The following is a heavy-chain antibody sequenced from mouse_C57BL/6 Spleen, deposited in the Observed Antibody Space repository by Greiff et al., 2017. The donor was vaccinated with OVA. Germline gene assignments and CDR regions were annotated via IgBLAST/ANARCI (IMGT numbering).Heavy chain of an antibody. J-gene: IGHJ3*01. D-gene: IGHD3-2*02. Sequence: VQLQQSGPELVKPGASVKISCKASGYTFTDYYMNWVKQSHGKSLEWIGDINPNNGGTSYNQKFKGKATLTVDKSSSTAYMELRSLTSEDSAVYYCARRGPLDSSGYPFAYWGQGTLVTVSA. CDR3: ARRGPLDSSGYPFAY. CDR1: GYTFTDYY. CDR2: INPNNGGT. V-gene: IGHV1-26*01.